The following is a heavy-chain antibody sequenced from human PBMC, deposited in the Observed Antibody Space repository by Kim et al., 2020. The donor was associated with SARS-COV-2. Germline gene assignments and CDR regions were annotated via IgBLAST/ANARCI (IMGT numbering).Heavy chain of an antibody. CDR1: GFTFSSYW. D-gene: IGHD3-22*01. J-gene: IGHJ4*02. Sequence: GGSLRLSCAASGFTFSSYWMHWVRQAPGKGLVWVSRINSDGSSTSYADSVKGRFTISRDNAKNTLYLQMNSLRAEDTAVYYCSTYYYDSSGYGIDYWGQGTLVTVSS. V-gene: IGHV3-74*01. CDR2: INSDGSST. CDR3: STYYYDSSGYGIDY.